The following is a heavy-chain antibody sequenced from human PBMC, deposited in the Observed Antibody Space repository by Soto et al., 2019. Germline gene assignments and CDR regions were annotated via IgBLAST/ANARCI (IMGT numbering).Heavy chain of an antibody. CDR3: VKWHTSNFDSLPFTGFDF. CDR2: IYSGGYT. CDR1: GFTVSNNY. V-gene: IGHV3-53*01. D-gene: IGHD3-22*01. Sequence: GGSLRLSCAVSGFTVSNNYMSWVRQAPGKGLEGVSVIYSGGYTAYGDSVTGRFTISRDNSKNTLYLQMRSLRAEDAAAYYCVKWHTSNFDSLPFTGFDFWGQGTQVTVSS. J-gene: IGHJ4*02.